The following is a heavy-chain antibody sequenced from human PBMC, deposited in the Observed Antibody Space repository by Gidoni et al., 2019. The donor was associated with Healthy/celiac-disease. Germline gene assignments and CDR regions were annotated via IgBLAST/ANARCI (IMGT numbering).Heavy chain of an antibody. D-gene: IGHD3-10*01. CDR2: IYHSGST. CDR1: GGSISSGGYS. CDR3: ARIGGVSGSYYNPTLWYFDL. Sequence: QLQLQESGSGLVKPSQTLSLTCAVSGGSISSGGYSWSWIRQPPGKGLEWIGYIYHSGSTYYNPSLKSRVPISVDRSKNQFSLKLSSVTAADTAVYYCARIGGVSGSYYNPTLWYFDLWGRGTLVTVSS. J-gene: IGHJ2*01. V-gene: IGHV4-30-2*01.